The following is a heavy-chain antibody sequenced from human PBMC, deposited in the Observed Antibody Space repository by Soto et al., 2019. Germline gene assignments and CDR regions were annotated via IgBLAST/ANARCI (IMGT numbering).Heavy chain of an antibody. CDR1: GFTFSSYA. Sequence: GGSLRLSCAASGFTFSSYAMSWVRQAPGKGLEWVSAISGSGGSTYYADSVKGRFTISRDNSKNTLYLQMNSLRAEDTAVYYCAKKGGATTKYGMDVWGQGTTVTVSS. CDR2: ISGSGGST. D-gene: IGHD1-26*01. V-gene: IGHV3-23*01. CDR3: AKKGGATTKYGMDV. J-gene: IGHJ6*02.